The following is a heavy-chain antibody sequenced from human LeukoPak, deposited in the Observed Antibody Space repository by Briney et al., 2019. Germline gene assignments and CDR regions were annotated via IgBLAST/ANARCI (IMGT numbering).Heavy chain of an antibody. D-gene: IGHD3-3*01. CDR1: GGSISSYY. CDR2: IYTSGST. CDR3: ARGVRTPYYYYGMDV. J-gene: IGHJ6*02. Sequence: SETLSLTCTVSGGSISSYYWSWIRQPPGKGLEWIGYIYTSGSTNYNPSLKSRVTISVDTSKNQFSLKLSSVTAADTAVYYCARGVRTPYYYYGMDVWGQGTTVTVSS. V-gene: IGHV4-4*09.